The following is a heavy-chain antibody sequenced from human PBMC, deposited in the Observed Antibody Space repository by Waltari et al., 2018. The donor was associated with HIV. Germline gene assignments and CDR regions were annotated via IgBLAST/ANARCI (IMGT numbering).Heavy chain of an antibody. V-gene: IGHV1-2*06. CDR2: IDPLSGEA. Sequence: QAHLVQSGPEVRRPGASVTVSCKASAYTFTDYYLHWVRQTPGQGPEWLGRIDPLSGEAFYAPVFRCRVTMTRVTSLTTSSLALSPLNSDDTAASFVAICDDGTVSSLPAAYRFVFWGQGTLVTVSS. J-gene: IGHJ1*01. CDR3: AICDDGTVSSLPAAYRFVF. D-gene: IGHD1-1*01. CDR1: AYTFTDYY.